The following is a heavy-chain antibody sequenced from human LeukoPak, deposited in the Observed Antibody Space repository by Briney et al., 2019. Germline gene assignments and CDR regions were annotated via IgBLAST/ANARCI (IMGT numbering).Heavy chain of an antibody. CDR1: GGSIINSYYY. CDR2: IYYSGGT. J-gene: IGHJ4*02. CDR3: ARGGWPDYDSSGFRN. D-gene: IGHD3-22*01. V-gene: IGHV4-30-4*08. Sequence: SETLSLTCTVSGGSIINSYYYWSWIRQPPGKGLEWIGYIYYSGGTYYNPSLKSRVSVSVDTSKNRFSLKLSSVTAADTAVYYCARGGWPDYDSSGFRNWGQGTLVSVSS.